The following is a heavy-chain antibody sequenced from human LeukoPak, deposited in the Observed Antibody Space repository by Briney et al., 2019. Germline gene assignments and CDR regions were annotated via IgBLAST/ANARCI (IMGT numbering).Heavy chain of an antibody. D-gene: IGHD3-3*01. CDR1: GFTFSSYA. Sequence: GGSLRLSCVASGFTFSSYAMHWVRQAPGKGLEYVSAISSNGGSTYYANSVKGRFTISRDNSKNTLYLQMGSLRAEDMAVYYCARGSAPNYDFWSGYYREDYFDYWGQGTLVTVSS. J-gene: IGHJ4*02. V-gene: IGHV3-64*01. CDR3: ARGSAPNYDFWSGYYREDYFDY. CDR2: ISSNGGST.